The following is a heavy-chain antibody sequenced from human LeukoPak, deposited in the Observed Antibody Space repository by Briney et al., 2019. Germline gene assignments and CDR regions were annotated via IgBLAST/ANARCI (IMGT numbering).Heavy chain of an antibody. CDR2: INHSGGT. J-gene: IGHJ4*02. D-gene: IGHD1-1*01. V-gene: IGHV4-34*01. CDR1: GGSFSGYY. Sequence: PSETLSLTCAVYGGSFSGYYWSWIRQPPGKGLEWIGEINHSGGTNYNPSLKSRVTISVDTSKNRFSLKLSSVTAADTAVYYCARRLDSLTTSVDYWGQGTLVTVSS. CDR3: ARRLDSLTTSVDY.